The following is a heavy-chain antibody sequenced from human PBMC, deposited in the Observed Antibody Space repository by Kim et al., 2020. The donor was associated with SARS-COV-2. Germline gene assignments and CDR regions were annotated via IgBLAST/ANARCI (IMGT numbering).Heavy chain of an antibody. D-gene: IGHD1-1*01. CDR3: AKGTRGYNYGGTIDY. CDR1: GFAFNHYT. CDR2: ISEDGGFT. V-gene: IGHV3-43*02. Sequence: GGPLRLSCAASGFAFNHYTMNGVRQTPGKGLEWVSLISEDGGFTYYRDSVKGRFTISRDNSENSLYLQMNSLGPEDTVLYYCAKGTRGYNYGGTIDYWGRGSLVSVFS. J-gene: IGHJ4*02.